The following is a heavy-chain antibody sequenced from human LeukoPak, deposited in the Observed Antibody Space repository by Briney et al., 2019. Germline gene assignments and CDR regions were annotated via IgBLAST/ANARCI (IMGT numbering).Heavy chain of an antibody. CDR2: IYYRGNT. V-gene: IGHV4-39*01. J-gene: IGHJ4*02. Sequence: PSETLSLTCTVSGGSITDTTYFWGWIRQPPGKGLEWIGSIYYRGNTYYTPSLKSRVTLSVDTSKNQFSLKLISVTAADTAVYYCARRKVAAEIDYWGQGTLVTVSS. D-gene: IGHD6-25*01. CDR3: ARRKVAAEIDY. CDR1: GGSITDTTYF.